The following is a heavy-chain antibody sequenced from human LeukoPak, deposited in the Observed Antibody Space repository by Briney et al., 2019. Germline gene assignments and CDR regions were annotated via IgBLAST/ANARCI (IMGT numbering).Heavy chain of an antibody. CDR1: GFTFSSYW. D-gene: IGHD2-21*02. CDR3: ARSVVTVGGTRWFDP. V-gene: IGHV3-7*01. J-gene: IGHJ5*02. Sequence: GGSLRLSCAASGFTFSSYWMNWVRQAPGKGPEWVANINQDGSDKYYVDSVKGRFTISRDNAKNSLYLQMNSLRAEDTAVYYCARSVVTVGGTRWFDPWGQGTLVTVSS. CDR2: INQDGSDK.